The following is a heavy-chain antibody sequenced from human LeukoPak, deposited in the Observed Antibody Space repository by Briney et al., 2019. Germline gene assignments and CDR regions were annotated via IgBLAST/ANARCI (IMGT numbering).Heavy chain of an antibody. J-gene: IGHJ4*02. CDR3: ARGIWSATRVDYYLDN. Sequence: ASVKVSCTASGYTLSGYAVHWVRQAPGQRFEWMGWINAGNGHTKYSQNFQGRVTITRDSSANIVYMELSSLTSEDTAVYYCARGIWSATRVDYYLDNWGQGTLVTVSS. D-gene: IGHD5-24*01. V-gene: IGHV1-3*01. CDR2: INAGNGHT. CDR1: GYTLSGYA.